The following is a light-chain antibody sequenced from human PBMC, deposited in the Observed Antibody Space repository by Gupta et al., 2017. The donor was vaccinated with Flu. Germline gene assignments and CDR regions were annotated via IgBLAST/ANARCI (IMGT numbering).Light chain of an antibody. J-gene: IGKJ4*01. Sequence: IVLTQSPATLSLSPGDRATLPCRASQSVNYYLAWYQQRPGQAPRLLIYDASKRATGVPVRFSGSGSGTDFTLTISSLQPEDFAVYYCQQRNDLFTFGGGTKLEIK. V-gene: IGKV3-11*01. CDR2: DAS. CDR1: QSVNYY. CDR3: QQRNDLFT.